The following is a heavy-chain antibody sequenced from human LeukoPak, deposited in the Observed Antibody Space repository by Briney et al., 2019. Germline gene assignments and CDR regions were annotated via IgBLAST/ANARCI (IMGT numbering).Heavy chain of an antibody. V-gene: IGHV3-23*01. CDR3: AKGLGEFASAPDS. CDR2: IFGNGVTT. CDR1: GFTFTNFG. D-gene: IGHD3-10*01. Sequence: GGSLRLSCAASGFTFTNFGMSWVHQAPGKGLEWVSAIFGNGVTTYYADSVKGRFIISRDNSQNRLFLQVSSLRVEDTAVYYCAKGLGEFASAPDSWGQGTLVTVSS. J-gene: IGHJ5*01.